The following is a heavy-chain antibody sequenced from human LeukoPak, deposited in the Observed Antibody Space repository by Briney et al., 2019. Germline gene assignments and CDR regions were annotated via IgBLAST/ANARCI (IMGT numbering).Heavy chain of an antibody. CDR2: INPNSGGT. D-gene: IGHD1-1*01. Sequence: ASVKVSCKASGYTFTGYYMHWVRQAPGQGLEWMGWINPNSGGTNYAQKFQGRVTMIRDTSISTAYMELSRLRSDDTAVYYCARGVVDWNGVFDYWGQGTLVTVSS. CDR1: GYTFTGYY. CDR3: ARGVVDWNGVFDY. J-gene: IGHJ4*02. V-gene: IGHV1-2*02.